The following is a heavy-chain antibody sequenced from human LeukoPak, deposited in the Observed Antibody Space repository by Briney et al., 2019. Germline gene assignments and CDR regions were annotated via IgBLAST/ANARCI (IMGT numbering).Heavy chain of an antibody. J-gene: IGHJ5*02. CDR1: GASVSSASY. Sequence: SETLSLTCTVSGASVSSASYRSWIRQPPGKGVEWIAHIYNGVNTNYNPSLKSRVTISVDTSKNQFSLRLNSVTAADTAVYYCARSRAFNSGAFDPWGQGSLVTVSS. V-gene: IGHV4-61*01. CDR2: IYNGVNT. D-gene: IGHD1-26*01. CDR3: ARSRAFNSGAFDP.